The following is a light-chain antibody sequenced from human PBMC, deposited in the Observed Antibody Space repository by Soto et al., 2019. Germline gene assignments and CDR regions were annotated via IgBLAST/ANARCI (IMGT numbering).Light chain of an antibody. J-gene: IGKJ2*03. CDR1: QSLLHSNGYSY. V-gene: IGKV2-28*01. CDR2: LGS. Sequence: EIVMTQSPLSLSVTPGEPVSISCRSSQSLLHSNGYSYLDWYLQKPGQSPQLLIYLGSNRASGVPDRFSGSVSGTDFTLRISRVEAEDVGVYYCMQVLQSLYSFGQGTKLEIK. CDR3: MQVLQSLYS.